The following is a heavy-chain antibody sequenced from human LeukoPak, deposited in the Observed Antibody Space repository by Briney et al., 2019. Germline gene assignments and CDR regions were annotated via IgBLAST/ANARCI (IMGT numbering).Heavy chain of an antibody. CDR3: AKDYSSGWYLDY. CDR2: ITASGGYT. D-gene: IGHD6-19*01. J-gene: IGHJ4*02. CDR1: GFTFSTCA. V-gene: IGHV3-23*01. Sequence: GGFLRLSCAASGFTFSTCAMSWVRQAPGKGLEWVSAITASGGYTYYADSVKGRFTISRDNSKNTLYLQMNSLRAEDTAVYYCAKDYSSGWYLDYWGQGTLVTVSS.